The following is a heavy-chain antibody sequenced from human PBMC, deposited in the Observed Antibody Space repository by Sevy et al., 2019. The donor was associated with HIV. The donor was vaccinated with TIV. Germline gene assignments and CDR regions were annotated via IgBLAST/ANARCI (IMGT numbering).Heavy chain of an antibody. Sequence: GGSLRLSCAASGFSFNTYNMNWVRQAPGKGLEWVALISYDGSDKFYADSVKGRFTITRDNFKNTLYLQMNGLTTEDTAVYYCARPRANYVDHYFFYAMDVWGQGTTVTVSS. V-gene: IGHV3-30-3*01. D-gene: IGHD4-17*01. J-gene: IGHJ6*02. CDR1: GFSFNTYN. CDR2: ISYDGSDK. CDR3: ARPRANYVDHYFFYAMDV.